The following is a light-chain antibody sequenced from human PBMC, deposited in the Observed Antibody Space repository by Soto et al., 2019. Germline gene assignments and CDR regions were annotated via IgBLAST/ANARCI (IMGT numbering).Light chain of an antibody. CDR3: SSYTSSRISHAV. Sequence: QSALTQPASVSGSPGQSITISCTGTSSDVGGYNYVSWYQQHPGKVPKLIIYEVSNRPSGVSNRFSGSKSGNTASLTISGLQAEDEADYYCSSYTSSRISHAVFGGGTKLTVL. CDR2: EVS. V-gene: IGLV2-14*01. CDR1: SSDVGGYNY. J-gene: IGLJ7*01.